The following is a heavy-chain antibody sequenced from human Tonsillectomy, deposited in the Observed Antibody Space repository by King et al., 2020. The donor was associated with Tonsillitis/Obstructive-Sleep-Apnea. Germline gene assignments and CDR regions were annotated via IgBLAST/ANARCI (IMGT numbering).Heavy chain of an antibody. CDR3: ARVASYYYYYMDV. J-gene: IGHJ6*03. CDR1: GFTFSDYY. Sequence: VQLVESGGGLVKPGGSLRLSCAASGFTFSDYYMSWIRQAPGKGLEWISYISSSGSTIYYADSVKGRFTISRDNAKISLFLQMNTLRAEDTAVYYCARVASYYYYYMDVWGQGTTVTVSS. CDR2: ISSSGSTI. V-gene: IGHV3-11*01.